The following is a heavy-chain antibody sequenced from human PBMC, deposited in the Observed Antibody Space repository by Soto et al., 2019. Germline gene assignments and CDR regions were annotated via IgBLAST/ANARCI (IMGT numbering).Heavy chain of an antibody. V-gene: IGHV1-2*02. CDR1: GYTFTGYY. Sequence: ASVKVSCKASGYTFTGYYMHWVRQAPGQGLEWMGWINPNSGGTNYAQKFQGRFTISRDNSKNTLYLQMNSLRAEDTAVYYCARDSQGGMDVWGQGTTVTVSS. CDR3: ARDSQGGMDV. J-gene: IGHJ6*02. CDR2: INPNSGGT.